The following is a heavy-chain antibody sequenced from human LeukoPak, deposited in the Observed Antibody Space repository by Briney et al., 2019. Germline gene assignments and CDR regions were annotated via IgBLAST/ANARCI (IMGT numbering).Heavy chain of an antibody. J-gene: IGHJ4*02. CDR3: ARGIAAQTGVPSFDY. V-gene: IGHV1-69*05. CDR1: GYTFTSYA. CDR2: IIPIFGTA. Sequence: ASVKVSCKASGYTFTSYAMNWVRQAPGQGLEWMGGIIPIFGTANYAQKFQGRVTITTDESTSTAYMELSSLRSEDTAVYYYARGIAAQTGVPSFDYWGQGTLVTVSS. D-gene: IGHD6-13*01.